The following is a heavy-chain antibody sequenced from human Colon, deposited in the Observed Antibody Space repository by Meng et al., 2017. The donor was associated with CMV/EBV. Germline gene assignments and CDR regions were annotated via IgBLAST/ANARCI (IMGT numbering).Heavy chain of an antibody. CDR1: GGSLSSGGYS. CDR2: IHHNGSA. CDR3: ARGGQLWFDY. V-gene: IGHV4-30-2*01. Sequence: LTCAVSGGSLSSGGYSWNWIRQPPGKGLEWIGNIHHNGSADYRTSLKSRVTISVDGSKNQFSLKLSSVTAADTAVYYCARGGQLWFDYWGQGTLVTVSS. D-gene: IGHD3-10*01. J-gene: IGHJ4*02.